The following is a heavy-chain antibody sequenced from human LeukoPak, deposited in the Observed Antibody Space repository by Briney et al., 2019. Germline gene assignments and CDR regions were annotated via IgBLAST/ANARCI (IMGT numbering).Heavy chain of an antibody. CDR1: GFTFSSYS. J-gene: IGHJ4*02. CDR3: AKNPRLEGWIYFDS. D-gene: IGHD1-1*01. Sequence: GGSLRLSCAASGFTFSSYSMNWVRQAPGKGLEWVSSISGSGGRIDYADSVKGRFTISRDNSKNTLSLQMNSLTAEDTAVYYCAKNPRLEGWIYFDSWGQGILVTVSS. V-gene: IGHV3-23*01. CDR2: ISGSGGRI.